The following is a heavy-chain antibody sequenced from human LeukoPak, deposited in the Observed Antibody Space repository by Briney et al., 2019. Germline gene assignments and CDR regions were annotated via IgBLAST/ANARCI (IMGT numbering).Heavy chain of an antibody. V-gene: IGHV1-18*01. CDR3: ARNPYYYDSSGYYPRGPYYYYYMDV. Sequence: ASVKVSCKASGYTFTSYGISWVRQAPGQGLEWMGWISAYNGNTNYAQKLQGRVTMTTDTSTSTAYMELRSRRSDDTAVYYCARNPYYYDSSGYYPRGPYYYYYMDVWGKGTTVTVSS. J-gene: IGHJ6*03. CDR2: ISAYNGNT. CDR1: GYTFTSYG. D-gene: IGHD3-22*01.